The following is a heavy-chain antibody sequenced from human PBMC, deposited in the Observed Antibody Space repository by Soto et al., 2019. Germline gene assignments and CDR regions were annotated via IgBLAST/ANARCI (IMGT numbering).Heavy chain of an antibody. J-gene: IGHJ6*02. CDR2: INTDGSST. CDR1: GFTFSNYW. V-gene: IGHV3-74*01. Sequence: EVQLVESGGNLVQPGGSPRLSCAASGFTFSNYWMHWVRQAPGKGLLWVSRINTDGSSTTYAEPVTGRFTISRDNAKSTLYLEVNSLRAEDKAVYYCAGAPYYYFGMDVWGQGTTVTVS. CDR3: AGAPYYYFGMDV.